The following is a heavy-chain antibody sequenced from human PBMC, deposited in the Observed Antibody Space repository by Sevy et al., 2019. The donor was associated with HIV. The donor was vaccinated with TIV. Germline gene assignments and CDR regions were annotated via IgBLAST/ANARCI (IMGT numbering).Heavy chain of an antibody. CDR3: ARDLISGSYSQSLDY. V-gene: IGHV3-30*04. D-gene: IGHD1-26*01. CDR2: ISSDGNSQ. Sequence: GGSLRLSCAASGLTFSSHAMHWVRQAPGKGLDWVAVISSDGNSQYSADSVKGRFTISRDNSKNTLYLQMDSLRVEDTAVYYCARDLISGSYSQSLDYWGQGTLVTVSS. J-gene: IGHJ4*02. CDR1: GLTFSSHA.